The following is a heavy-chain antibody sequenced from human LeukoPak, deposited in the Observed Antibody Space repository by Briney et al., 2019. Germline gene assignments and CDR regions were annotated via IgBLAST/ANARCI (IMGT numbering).Heavy chain of an antibody. J-gene: IGHJ4*02. V-gene: IGHV3-21*01. CDR3: ARDADYGDYTPCGY. D-gene: IGHD4-17*01. CDR2: ISSSSSYI. CDR1: GFTFSSYS. Sequence: GGSLRLSCAASGFTFSSYSMNWVRQAPGKGLEWVSSISSSSSYIYYADSVKGRFTISRDNAKSSLYLQMNSLRAEDTAAYYCARDADYGDYTPCGYWGQGTLVTVSS.